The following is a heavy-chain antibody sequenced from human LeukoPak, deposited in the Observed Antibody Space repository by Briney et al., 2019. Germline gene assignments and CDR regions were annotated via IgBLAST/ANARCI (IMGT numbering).Heavy chain of an antibody. CDR1: GYSFTSYW. Sequence: GESLKISCKGSGYSFTSYWIGWVRQMPGKGLEWMGIINPDDSETRYSPSFQGQVTISADKSITTPYLQWCSLRASDTAMYYCVRLDGGGYYYVNYWGQGTLVTVSS. D-gene: IGHD3-22*01. CDR2: INPDDSET. J-gene: IGHJ4*02. V-gene: IGHV5-51*01. CDR3: VRLDGGGYYYVNY.